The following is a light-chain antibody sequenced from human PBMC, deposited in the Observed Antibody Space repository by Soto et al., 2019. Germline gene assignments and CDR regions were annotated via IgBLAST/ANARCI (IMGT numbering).Light chain of an antibody. CDR1: SSNTGAGYD. J-gene: IGLJ2*01. CDR2: GNS. Sequence: QSVLTQPPSVSGAPGQRVTISCPGSSSNTGAGYDVHWYQQLPGTAPQLLIYGNSKRPSGVPDRFSGSKSGTSASLAITGLQPADNTDYHSHSYDSSLKMLLAGGTKHTV. V-gene: IGLV1-40*01. CDR3: HSYDSSLKML.